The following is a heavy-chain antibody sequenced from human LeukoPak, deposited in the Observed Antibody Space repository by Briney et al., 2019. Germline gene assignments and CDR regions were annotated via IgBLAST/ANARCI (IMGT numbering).Heavy chain of an antibody. CDR1: GYTFTSYG. V-gene: IGHV1-8*02. CDR3: ARGYLRFLEWFEEDY. D-gene: IGHD3-3*01. CDR2: MNPNSGNT. J-gene: IGHJ4*02. Sequence: ASVKVSCKASGYTFTSYGISWVRQAPGQGLEWMGWMNPNSGNTGYAQKFQGRVTMTRNTSISTAYMELSSLRPEDTAVYYCARGYLRFLEWFEEDYWGQGTLVTVSS.